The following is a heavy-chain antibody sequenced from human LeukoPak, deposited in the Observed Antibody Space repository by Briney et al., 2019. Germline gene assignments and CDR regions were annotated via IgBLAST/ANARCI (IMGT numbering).Heavy chain of an antibody. V-gene: IGHV3-30*02. CDR2: IRYDGSDK. Sequence: PGRSLGLSCAASGFTFSIYGMYWVRQAPGKGLECVASIRYDGSDKDYADSVKGRFTISRDNSKNTLYLQMNSLRAEDTAVYYCARDSSSWYSVYYFDYWGQGTLVTVSS. CDR1: GFTFSIYG. D-gene: IGHD6-13*01. J-gene: IGHJ4*02. CDR3: ARDSSSWYSVYYFDY.